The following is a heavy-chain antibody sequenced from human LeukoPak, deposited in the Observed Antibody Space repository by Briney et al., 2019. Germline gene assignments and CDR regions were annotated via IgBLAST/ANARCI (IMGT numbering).Heavy chain of an antibody. D-gene: IGHD2-21*02. J-gene: IGHJ3*02. Sequence: KPSETLSLTCAVYGGSFSGYYWSWIRQPPGKGLEGIGEINHSGSTNYNPSLKRRVTISVDTSKNQFSLKLSSVTAADTAVYYCATGRGGDSWYPFDIWGQGTMVTVSS. CDR2: INHSGST. CDR3: ATGRGGDSWYPFDI. CDR1: GGSFSGYY. V-gene: IGHV4-34*01.